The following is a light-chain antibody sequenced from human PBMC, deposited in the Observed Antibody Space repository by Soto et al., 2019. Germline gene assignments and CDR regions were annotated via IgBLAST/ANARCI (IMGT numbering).Light chain of an antibody. V-gene: IGLV1-44*01. J-gene: IGLJ2*01. Sequence: QSVLTQPPSASGTPGQRVTISCSGSCSSIGTNTVNWYRQLPGTAPKLLIYGNNQRPSGVPDRFSGSKSGTSASLAISGLQSEDEAEYYCAAWDGSLNNVLFGGGTQLTVL. CDR3: AAWDGSLNNVL. CDR1: CSSIGTNT. CDR2: GNN.